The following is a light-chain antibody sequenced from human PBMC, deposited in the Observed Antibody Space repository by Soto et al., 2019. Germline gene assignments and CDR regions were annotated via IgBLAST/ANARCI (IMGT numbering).Light chain of an antibody. CDR3: QQYNNWPPKST. J-gene: IGKJ1*01. V-gene: IGKV3-15*01. Sequence: IVLTQSPGTLSLSPGERATLSCRASQSVSSNLAWYQQKPGQAPRLLIYGASTRATGIPARFSGSGSGTEFTLTISSLQSEDFAVYYCQQYNNWPPKSTFGQGTKVEIK. CDR2: GAS. CDR1: QSVSSN.